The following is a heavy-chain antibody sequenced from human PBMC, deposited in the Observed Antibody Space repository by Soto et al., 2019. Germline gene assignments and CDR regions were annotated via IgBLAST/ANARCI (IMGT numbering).Heavy chain of an antibody. CDR3: ARNRVLYSSSSRGWYWFDP. Sequence: SVKVSCKASGGTFSSYAISWVRQAPGQGLEWMGGIIPIFGTANYAQKFQGRVTITADESTSTAYMELSSLRSEDTAVYYCARNRVLYSSSSRGWYWFDPWGQGTLVTVS. CDR2: IIPIFGTA. CDR1: GGTFSSYA. D-gene: IGHD6-13*01. J-gene: IGHJ5*02. V-gene: IGHV1-69*13.